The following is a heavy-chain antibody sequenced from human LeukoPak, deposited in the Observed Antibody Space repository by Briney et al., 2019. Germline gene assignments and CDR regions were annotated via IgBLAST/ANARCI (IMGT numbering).Heavy chain of an antibody. J-gene: IGHJ4*02. CDR3: TTGVGRSDFDY. D-gene: IGHD1-26*01. CDR1: GVNLNKAW. Sequence: GGSLRLSCAVSGVNLNKAWMSRVRQAPGKGLEWVGRVKSNTDGGTTDYAAPVKDRFNISRHDSKPTLYLQMNSLKTEDTAVYYCTTGVGRSDFDYWGQGTLVTVSS. CDR2: VKSNTDGGTT. V-gene: IGHV3-15*01.